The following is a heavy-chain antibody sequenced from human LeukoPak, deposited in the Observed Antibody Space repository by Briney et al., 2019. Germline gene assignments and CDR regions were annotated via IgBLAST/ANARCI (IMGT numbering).Heavy chain of an antibody. CDR3: AREGCSSTSCPHDY. Sequence: PSETLSLTCTVSGGSISSYYWSWIRQPAGKGLEWIGRIYTSGSTNYNPSLKSRVTMSVDTSKNQFSLELSSVTAADTAVYYCAREGCSSTSCPHDYWGQGTLVTVSS. D-gene: IGHD2-2*01. V-gene: IGHV4-4*07. CDR2: IYTSGST. CDR1: GGSISSYY. J-gene: IGHJ4*02.